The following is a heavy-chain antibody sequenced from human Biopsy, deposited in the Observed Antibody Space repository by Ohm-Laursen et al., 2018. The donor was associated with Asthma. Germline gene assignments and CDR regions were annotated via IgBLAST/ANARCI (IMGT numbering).Heavy chain of an antibody. V-gene: IGHV1-18*01. CDR1: GYTFNSAG. CDR3: EREGEEEKEEGREG. Sequence: GASVKVSCKTSGYTFNSAGITWVRQAPGQGLEWMGWISVYNGNTKVAQKLQDRVTMITDTSTSTAYMELRSLRSDDKEVYLCEREGEEEKEEGREGGGKGTTGTVSP. D-gene: IGHD3-16*01. J-gene: IGHJ6*04. CDR2: ISVYNGNT.